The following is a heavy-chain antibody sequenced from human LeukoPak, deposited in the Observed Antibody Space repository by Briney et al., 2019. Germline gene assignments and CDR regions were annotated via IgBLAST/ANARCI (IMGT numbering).Heavy chain of an antibody. V-gene: IGHV4-59*08. CDR1: GGSISSYY. D-gene: IGHD1-20*01. Sequence: PSETLSLTCTVSGGSISSYYWSWIRQPPGKGLEWIGYIYYSGNTNYNPSLKSRVTISVDTSKNQFSLKLTSVTAADTAVYYCARYNSLNAFDIWGQGTMVTVSS. J-gene: IGHJ3*02. CDR2: IYYSGNT. CDR3: ARYNSLNAFDI.